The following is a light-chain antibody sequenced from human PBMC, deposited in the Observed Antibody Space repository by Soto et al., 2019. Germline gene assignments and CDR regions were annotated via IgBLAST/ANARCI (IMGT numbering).Light chain of an antibody. CDR2: EVS. J-gene: IGLJ1*01. CDR1: SSDVGSYNL. CDR3: CSYAGGNTYV. Sequence: QSVLTQPASVSGSPGQSITFSCTGTSSDVGSYNLVSWYQHHPAKAPEVMIYEVSKRPSGVSNRFTGSKSGNTASLTISGLQAEDEADYYCCSYAGGNTYVFGTGTKVTVL. V-gene: IGLV2-23*02.